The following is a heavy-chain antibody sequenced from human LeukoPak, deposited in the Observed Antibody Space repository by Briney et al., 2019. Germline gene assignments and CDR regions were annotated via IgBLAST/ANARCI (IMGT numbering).Heavy chain of an antibody. V-gene: IGHV1-18*01. CDR1: GYTFTSYG. Sequence: ASVKVSCKASGYTFTSYGISWVRQAPGQGLEWMGRISAYNGNTNYAQKLQGRVTMTTDTSTSTAYMELRSLRSDDTAVYYCARSLLAMVRGGIPRALDYWGQGTLVTVSS. CDR3: ARSLLAMVRGGIPRALDY. CDR2: ISAYNGNT. D-gene: IGHD3-10*01. J-gene: IGHJ4*02.